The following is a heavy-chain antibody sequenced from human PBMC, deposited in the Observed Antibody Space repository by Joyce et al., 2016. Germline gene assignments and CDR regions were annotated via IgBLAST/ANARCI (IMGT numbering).Heavy chain of an antibody. Sequence: QVQLPESGPGLVKPSGTLSLTCAVSGGSISSTNWWSWVRQPPGKGLEWMGEIYHIGNTNYNQSLKSRITRSVDKSKNQFSLRLSSVTAADTAVYYCARDSPEMATRNAFDVWGQGTMVTVSS. J-gene: IGHJ3*01. CDR3: ARDSPEMATRNAFDV. CDR1: GGSISSTNW. D-gene: IGHD5-24*01. CDR2: IYHIGNT. V-gene: IGHV4-4*02.